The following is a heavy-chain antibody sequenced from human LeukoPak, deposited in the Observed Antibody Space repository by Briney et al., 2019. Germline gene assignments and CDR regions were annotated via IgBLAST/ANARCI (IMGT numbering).Heavy chain of an antibody. V-gene: IGHV4-61*05. CDR1: GGSISSSSYY. CDR3: ARMTGSAWELLIDS. D-gene: IGHD1-26*01. J-gene: IGHJ4*02. Sequence: SETLSLTCTVSGGSISSSSYYWGWIRQPPGKGLEWIGYIYYSGSTNYNSSLKSRVTILVDMSKNQFSLKLSSVTAADTAIYYCARMTGSAWELLIDSWGPGTLVTVSS. CDR2: IYYSGST.